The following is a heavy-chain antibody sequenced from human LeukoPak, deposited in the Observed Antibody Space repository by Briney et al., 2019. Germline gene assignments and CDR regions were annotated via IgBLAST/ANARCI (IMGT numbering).Heavy chain of an antibody. Sequence: SETLSLTCTVSGGSISSGGYYWSWLRQHPGKGLEWIGYIYYSGSTYYNPSLKSRVTISLDTSKNQFSLKLSSVTAADTAVYYCARVPDYDFWSGDLPRHPLDYWGQGTLVTVSS. V-gene: IGHV4-31*03. D-gene: IGHD3-3*01. CDR3: ARVPDYDFWSGDLPRHPLDY. J-gene: IGHJ4*02. CDR2: IYYSGST. CDR1: GGSISSGGYY.